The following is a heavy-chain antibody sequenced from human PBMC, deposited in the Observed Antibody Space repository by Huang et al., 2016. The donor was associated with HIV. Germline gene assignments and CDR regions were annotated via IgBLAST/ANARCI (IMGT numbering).Heavy chain of an antibody. CDR2: SNTYNANT. J-gene: IGHJ4*02. CDR3: ARDGYNWGFGDY. Sequence: QFHLVQSGFELRRPGASVKFSCKASGYSFSSYGFIWVRQAPGKGLDGRGRSNTYNANTNYARKFQGRVTLTTDTSTTTAYMELRSLTSDDTAVYYCARDGYNWGFGDYWGQGTLVTVSS. D-gene: IGHD1-1*01. CDR1: GYSFSSYG. V-gene: IGHV1-18*04.